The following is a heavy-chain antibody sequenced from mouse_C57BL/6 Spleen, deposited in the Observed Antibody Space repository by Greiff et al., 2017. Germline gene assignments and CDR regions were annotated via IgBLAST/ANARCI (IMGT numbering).Heavy chain of an antibody. J-gene: IGHJ2*01. CDR3: ARQRGYDGWAFFDY. CDR2: ISGGGGNT. CDR1: GFTFSSYT. Sequence: EVMLVESGGGLVKPGGSLKLSCAASGFTFSSYTMSWVRQTPEKRLEWVATISGGGGNTYYPDSVKGRFTISRDNAKNTLYLQMSSLRSEDTALYYCARQRGYDGWAFFDYWGQGTTLTVSS. V-gene: IGHV5-9*01. D-gene: IGHD2-2*01.